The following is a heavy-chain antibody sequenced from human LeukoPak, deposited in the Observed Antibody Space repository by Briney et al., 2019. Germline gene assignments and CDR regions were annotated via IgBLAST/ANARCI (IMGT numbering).Heavy chain of an antibody. V-gene: IGHV4-30-4*01. CDR3: ARDRLQYYGSGIRYFDY. D-gene: IGHD3-10*01. Sequence: SETLSLTCTVSGGSISSGDYYWSWIRQPPGKGLEWIGYIYYSGSTYYNPSLMSRVTISVDTSKNQFSLKLSPVTAADTAVYYCARDRLQYYGSGIRYFDYWGQGTLVTVSS. J-gene: IGHJ4*02. CDR2: IYYSGST. CDR1: GGSISSGDYY.